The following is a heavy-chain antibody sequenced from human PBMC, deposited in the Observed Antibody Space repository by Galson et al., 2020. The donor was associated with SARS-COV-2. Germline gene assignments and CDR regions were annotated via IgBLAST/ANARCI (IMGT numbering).Heavy chain of an antibody. CDR2: IYYTGST. J-gene: IGHJ4*02. V-gene: IGHV4-39*01. CDR3: AVEDHYYDSSGYGSLDY. CDR1: AGSLRSTNYY. Sequence: SEPLSLTCTVPAGSLRSTNYYWGWLRQPPGKGLEWPGSIYYTGSTYYNPSLKSRVTISVDTSKNQFSLKLTSVTAADTAVYYCAVEDHYYDSSGYGSLDYWGQGTLVTVSS. D-gene: IGHD3-22*01.